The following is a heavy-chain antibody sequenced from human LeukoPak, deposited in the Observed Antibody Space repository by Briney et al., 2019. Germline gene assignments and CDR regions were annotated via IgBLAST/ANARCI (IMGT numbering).Heavy chain of an antibody. CDR2: IWYDGSDK. Sequence: GGSLRLSCAASGITFSHYGMHWVRQAPGKGLEWEAGIWYDGSDKYYADSVKGRFTISRDNAKNSLYLQMNSLRDEDTALYYCVRSKTYFFEYWGQGALVTVSS. V-gene: IGHV3-33*01. CDR3: VRSKTYFFEY. CDR1: GITFSHYG. D-gene: IGHD1-26*01. J-gene: IGHJ4*02.